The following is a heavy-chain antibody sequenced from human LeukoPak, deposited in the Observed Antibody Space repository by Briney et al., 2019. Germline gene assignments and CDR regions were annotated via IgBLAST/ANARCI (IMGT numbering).Heavy chain of an antibody. D-gene: IGHD5-18*01. CDR2: ISHGSTRI. J-gene: IGHJ4*02. V-gene: IGHV3-48*01. CDR3: ARDPGYSYAMDS. CDR1: GFTFSSYS. Sequence: PGGSLRLSCAASGFTFSSYSMNWVRQAPGKGLEWISYISHGSTRIFYADFVEGRLTVSRDDAKNALYLQMNSLRVEDTAVYYCARDPGYSYAMDSWGQGTLVIVSS.